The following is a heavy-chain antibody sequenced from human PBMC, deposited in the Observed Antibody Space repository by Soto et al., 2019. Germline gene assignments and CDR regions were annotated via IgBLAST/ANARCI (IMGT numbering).Heavy chain of an antibody. CDR3: ARMLAVNYYYCYVDV. J-gene: IGHJ6*03. CDR2: VLSKDEK. Sequence: QVTLKESGPVLVKPTETLTLTCTVSGFSLRNARMGVSWIRQPPGKALEWLAHVLSKDEKSYNKSLQTRLAISKDTYKSQVVLTMTYMDPVDTATYFCARMLAVNYYYCYVDVWGEGTTVTVSS. CDR1: GFSLRNARMG. D-gene: IGHD3-22*01. V-gene: IGHV2-26*01.